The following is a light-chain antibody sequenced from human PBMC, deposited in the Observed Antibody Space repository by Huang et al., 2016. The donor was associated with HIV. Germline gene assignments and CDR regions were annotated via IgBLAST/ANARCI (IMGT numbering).Light chain of an antibody. V-gene: IGKV1-39*01. CDR1: QSISRD. CDR3: QQSSSLPVT. J-gene: IGKJ3*01. Sequence: DIQMSQSPSSLSASVGDRVTITCRASQSISRDLNWYQQKAGEAPTLLIFAASNLQSGVPSRFSGSGSGADFALTISSLQPEDFATYYWQQSSSLPVTFGAGTRV. CDR2: AAS.